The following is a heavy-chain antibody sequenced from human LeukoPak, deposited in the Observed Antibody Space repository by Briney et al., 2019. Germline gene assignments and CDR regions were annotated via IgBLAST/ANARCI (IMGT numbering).Heavy chain of an antibody. Sequence: ASVKVSCKASGYTFTSYGISWVRQAPGQGLEWMGWISAYNGNTNYAQKLQGRDTMTTDTSTSTAYMELRSLRSDDTAVYYCARDRGKVITMVRGNYGMDVWGKGITVTVSS. CDR2: ISAYNGNT. CDR1: GYTFTSYG. V-gene: IGHV1-18*04. J-gene: IGHJ6*04. D-gene: IGHD3-10*01. CDR3: ARDRGKVITMVRGNYGMDV.